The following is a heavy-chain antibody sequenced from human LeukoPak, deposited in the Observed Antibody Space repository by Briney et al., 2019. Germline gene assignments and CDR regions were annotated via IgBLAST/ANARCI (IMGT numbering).Heavy chain of an antibody. CDR1: GGSLSSGGYS. J-gene: IGHJ4*02. Sequence: PSETLSLTCTVSGGSLSSGGYSWSWLRQPPGKGLEWIGYIYYSDTYYNPSLKSRVTISADTSKNQFSLRLNSVTAADTAVYYCASHSGGYAYWGQGTLVTVSS. V-gene: IGHV4-30-4*07. CDR2: IYYSDT. CDR3: ASHSGGYAY. D-gene: IGHD5-12*01.